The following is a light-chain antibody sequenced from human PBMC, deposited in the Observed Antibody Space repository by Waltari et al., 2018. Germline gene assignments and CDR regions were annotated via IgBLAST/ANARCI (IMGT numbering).Light chain of an antibody. CDR1: QSVSKY. V-gene: IGKV3-20*01. CDR3: QKYGTLPAT. CDR2: DAS. J-gene: IGKJ1*01. Sequence: EIVLTQSPGTLSSSPGDRATLPCRASQSVSKYLAWYQQKPGQAPRLLIYDASIRATGIPDRFSGSGWGTDFSLTISSLEPEDFAVYYCQKYGTLPATFGQGTKVQ.